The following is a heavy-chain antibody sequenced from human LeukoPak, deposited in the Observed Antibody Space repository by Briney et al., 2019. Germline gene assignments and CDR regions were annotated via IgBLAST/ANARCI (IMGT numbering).Heavy chain of an antibody. CDR2: INHSGST. Sequence: SETLSLTCAVYGGSFGGYYWSWIRQPPGKGLEWIGEINHSGSTNYNPSLKGRVTISVDTSKNQFSLKLSSVTAADTAVYYCASATVVTPSLFDYWGQGTLVTVSS. V-gene: IGHV4-34*01. D-gene: IGHD4-23*01. J-gene: IGHJ4*02. CDR3: ASATVVTPSLFDY. CDR1: GGSFGGYY.